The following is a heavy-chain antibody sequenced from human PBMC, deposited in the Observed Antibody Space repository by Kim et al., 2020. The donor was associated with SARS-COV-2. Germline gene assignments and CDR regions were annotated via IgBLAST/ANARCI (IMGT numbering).Heavy chain of an antibody. Sequence: ASVKVSCKVSGYTLTELSMHWVRQAPGKGLEWMGGFDPEDGETIYAQKFQGRVTMTEDTSTDTAYMELSSLRSEDTAVYYCATSYCSGGSCYPGDAFDIWGQGTMVTVSS. CDR2: FDPEDGET. J-gene: IGHJ3*02. CDR3: ATSYCSGGSCYPGDAFDI. D-gene: IGHD2-15*01. V-gene: IGHV1-24*01. CDR1: GYTLTELS.